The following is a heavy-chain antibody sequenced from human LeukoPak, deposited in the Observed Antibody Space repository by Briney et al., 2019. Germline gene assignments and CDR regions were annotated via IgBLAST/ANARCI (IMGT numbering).Heavy chain of an antibody. D-gene: IGHD2-21*01. J-gene: IGHJ6*02. V-gene: IGHV3-23*01. CDR1: GFTFSSYA. CDR3: AKASRPIDVVEMDV. Sequence: PGGSLRLSCAASGFTFSSYAMRWVRQAPGKGLEWVSAMSGSGDTTQYADSVKGRFTISRDNSQNTLYLQMNSLRAEDTATYFCAKASRPIDVVEMDVWGQGTTVIVSS. CDR2: MSGSGDTT.